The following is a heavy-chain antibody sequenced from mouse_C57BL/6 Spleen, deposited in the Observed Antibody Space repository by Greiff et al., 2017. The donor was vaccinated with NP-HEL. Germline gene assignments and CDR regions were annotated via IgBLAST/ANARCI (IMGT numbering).Heavy chain of an antibody. V-gene: IGHV1-69*01. Sequence: QVQLQQPGAELVMPGASVKLSCKASGYTFTSYWMHWVKQRPGQGLEWIGEIDPSDSYTNYNQKFKGKSTLTVDKSSSTAYMQLSSLTSEDAAVYYCARGSPLLRSFAYWGQGTLVTVSA. CDR2: IDPSDSYT. CDR3: ARGSPLLRSFAY. D-gene: IGHD1-1*01. J-gene: IGHJ3*01. CDR1: GYTFTSYW.